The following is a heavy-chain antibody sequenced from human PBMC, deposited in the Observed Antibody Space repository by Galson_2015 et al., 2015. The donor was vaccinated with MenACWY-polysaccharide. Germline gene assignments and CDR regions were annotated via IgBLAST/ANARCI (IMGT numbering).Heavy chain of an antibody. J-gene: IGHJ4*02. Sequence: SLRLSCAASGFTFSTYWMTWVRQAPGKGLEWVAHINENGSEKYYVDSVKGRSTISRDNAKDSLYLQMNSLRAEDTAVYYCARGCLFAGSLHPFYFDNWGQGTLVTVSS. CDR3: ARGCLFAGSLHPFYFDN. V-gene: IGHV3-7*01. CDR1: GFTFSTYW. D-gene: IGHD1-26*01. CDR2: INENGSEK.